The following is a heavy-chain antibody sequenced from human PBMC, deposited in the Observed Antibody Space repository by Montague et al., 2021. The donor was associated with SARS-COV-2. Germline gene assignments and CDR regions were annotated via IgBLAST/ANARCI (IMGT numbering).Heavy chain of an antibody. CDR1: GSSISSSNYY. V-gene: IGHV4-39*01. CDR2: IYYSGST. D-gene: IGHD6-13*01. Sequence: SETLSLTCTVSGSSISSSNYYWGWIRQPPGKGLEWIGSIYYSGSTYYNPSLKSRVTISVDTSKNQFSLKLSSVTAADTAVYYCARQKRWRLAAAGRVFDYWGQGTLVTVSS. J-gene: IGHJ4*02. CDR3: ARQKRWRLAAAGRVFDY.